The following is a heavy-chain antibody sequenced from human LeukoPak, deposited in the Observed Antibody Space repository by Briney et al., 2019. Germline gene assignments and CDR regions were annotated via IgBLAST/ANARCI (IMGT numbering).Heavy chain of an antibody. CDR3: ARHAGYYYYMDV. CDR2: IYHCGST. Sequence: SETLSLTCAVSGYSISSGYYWGWSRPPPGKGLEWIGSIYHCGSTYYNPSLNSRVTISVDTSKNQFSLKLSSVTAADTAVYYCARHAGYYYYMDVWGKGTTVTVSS. CDR1: GYSISSGYY. V-gene: IGHV4-38-2*01. D-gene: IGHD1-14*01. J-gene: IGHJ6*03.